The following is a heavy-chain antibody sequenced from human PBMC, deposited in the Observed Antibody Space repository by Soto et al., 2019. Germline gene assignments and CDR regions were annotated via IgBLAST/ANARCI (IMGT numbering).Heavy chain of an antibody. CDR2: ISGSGGST. CDR3: AKRYVKVYVDY. J-gene: IGHJ4*02. Sequence: GGSLRLSCAASGFTFSNYAMSWVRQAPGKGLEWVSAISGSGGSTNYADSVKGRFTISRDNSKNTLYLQMNSLRAEDTAVYYCAKRYVKVYVDYWGQGTLVTVSS. CDR1: GFTFSNYA. D-gene: IGHD3-16*01. V-gene: IGHV3-23*01.